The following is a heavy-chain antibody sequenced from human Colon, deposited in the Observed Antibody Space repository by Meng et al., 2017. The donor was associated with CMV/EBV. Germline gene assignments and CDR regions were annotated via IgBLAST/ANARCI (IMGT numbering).Heavy chain of an antibody. V-gene: IGHV1-46*01. J-gene: IGHJ4*01. CDR2: MNPSAGTT. CDR3: AKGEAGPFWTGSNYFEF. D-gene: IGHD3/OR15-3a*01. CDR1: GYTFGSHY. Sequence: ASVKVSCKAFGYTFGSHYLHWVRQAPGHGVEWMGVMNPSAGTTNYVQKFQGRVTMTRDTATSTAYMELSSLISDDTAVYYCAKGEAGPFWTGSNYFEFWGQGTLVTVSS.